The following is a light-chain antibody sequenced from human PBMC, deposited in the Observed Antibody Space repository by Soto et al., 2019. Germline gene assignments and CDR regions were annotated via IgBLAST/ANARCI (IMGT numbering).Light chain of an antibody. CDR2: GAS. CDR1: QSVTSN. CDR3: QQYNNWPRT. J-gene: IGKJ1*01. Sequence: EIVMTQSPATLSVSPGEGATLSCRASQSVTSNLAWYQQSPGQAPRLLIYGASTRASGIPARFTGSGSGTEFTLTISSLQSEDFAVYYCQQYNNWPRTFGQGTKVDIK. V-gene: IGKV3-15*01.